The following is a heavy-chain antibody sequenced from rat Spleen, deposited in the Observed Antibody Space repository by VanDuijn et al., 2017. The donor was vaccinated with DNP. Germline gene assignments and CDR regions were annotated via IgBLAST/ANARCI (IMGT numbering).Heavy chain of an antibody. CDR1: GFTFSSYW. Sequence: EVQLVETGGGLVQPGRSLKLSCVASGFTFSSYWMYWIRQAPGKGLEWVASIGYDGGRTYYRDSVKGRFTISRDNAKSTLYLQMDSLRSEDTATYYCATYYAPFDYWGQGVMVTVSS. V-gene: IGHV5-58*01. D-gene: IGHD1-6*01. CDR2: IGYDGGRT. CDR3: ATYYAPFDY. J-gene: IGHJ2*01.